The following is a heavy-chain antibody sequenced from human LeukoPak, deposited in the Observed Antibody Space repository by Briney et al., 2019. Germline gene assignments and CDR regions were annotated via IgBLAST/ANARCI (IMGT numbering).Heavy chain of an antibody. CDR1: GFTFSSYE. CDR2: ISSSGSTI. V-gene: IGHV3-48*03. Sequence: SGGSLRLSCAASGFTFSSYEMNWVRQAPGKGLEWVSYISSSGSTIYYADSVKGRFTISRDNAKNSLYLQMNSLRAEDTAVYYCARVSLWFGELFPDYWGQGTLVTVSS. D-gene: IGHD3-10*01. J-gene: IGHJ4*02. CDR3: ARVSLWFGELFPDY.